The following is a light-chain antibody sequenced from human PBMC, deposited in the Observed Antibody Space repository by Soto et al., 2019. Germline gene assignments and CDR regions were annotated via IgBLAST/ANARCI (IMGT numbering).Light chain of an antibody. V-gene: IGKV1-39*01. CDR1: QSIGDN. CDR3: QQSFDTPPT. J-gene: IGKJ4*01. CDR2: AAS. Sequence: DIPMTQSPSSLSASVGDRVTITCRASQSIGDNLSWYQQKPGTAPNLLIYAASSLQSGVPSRFSGRGSGTDFPLTISDLQLEDFVSYFCQQSFDTPPTFGGGTKVEIK.